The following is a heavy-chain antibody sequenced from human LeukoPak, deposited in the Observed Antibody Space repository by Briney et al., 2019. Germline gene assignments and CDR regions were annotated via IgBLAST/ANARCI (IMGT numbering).Heavy chain of an antibody. CDR1: GFTFSSYS. CDR3: AKSPDPFRNNWFDP. J-gene: IGHJ5*02. V-gene: IGHV3-21*04. CDR2: ISSSSSYI. Sequence: PGGSLRLSCAASGFTFSSYSMNWVRQAPGKGLGWVSSISSSSSYIYYADSVKGRFTISRDNAKNSLYLQMNSLRAEDTAVYYCAKSPDPFRNNWFDPWGQGTLVTVSS.